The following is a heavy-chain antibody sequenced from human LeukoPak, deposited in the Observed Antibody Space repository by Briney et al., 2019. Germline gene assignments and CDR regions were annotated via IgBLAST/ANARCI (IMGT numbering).Heavy chain of an antibody. Sequence: GGSLRLSCAASGFTFSSYSMIWVRQASGKGLEWVSFISSTSTYIYYADSVKGRFTISRDNAKNSLNLQMNSLRAEDTAVYYCARVLGGYFWGQGTMVTVSS. CDR2: ISSTSTYI. CDR3: ARVLGGYF. J-gene: IGHJ3*01. CDR1: GFTFSSYS. D-gene: IGHD3-16*01. V-gene: IGHV3-21*01.